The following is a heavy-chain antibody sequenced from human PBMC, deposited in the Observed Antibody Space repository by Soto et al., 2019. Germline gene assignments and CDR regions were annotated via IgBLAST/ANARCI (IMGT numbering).Heavy chain of an antibody. J-gene: IGHJ4*02. V-gene: IGHV1-18*01. CDR1: GYTFTSYG. D-gene: IGHD3-10*01. CDR3: ARDRERGLGSPDY. CDR2: ISAFSGNT. Sequence: ASVKVSCKTSGYTFTSYGISWVRRAPGQGLEWMGWISAFSGNTNYRQKLQGRVTMNIDTSTSTAYMELRSLTSDDTALYYCARDRERGLGSPDYWGQGTQVTVSS.